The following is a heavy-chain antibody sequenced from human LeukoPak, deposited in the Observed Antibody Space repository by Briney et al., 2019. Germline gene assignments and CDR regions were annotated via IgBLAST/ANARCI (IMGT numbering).Heavy chain of an antibody. CDR3: VRSGSYYIGFYFDY. Sequence: PGGSLRLSCAASGFTFSSYWMSWVRQAPGKGLEWVANIKQDGSEKYYVDSVKGRFTISRDNAKNPLYLQMNSLRAEDTAVYYSVRSGSYYIGFYFDYWGQGTLVTVSS. V-gene: IGHV3-7*01. D-gene: IGHD1-26*01. CDR1: GFTFSSYW. CDR2: IKQDGSEK. J-gene: IGHJ4*02.